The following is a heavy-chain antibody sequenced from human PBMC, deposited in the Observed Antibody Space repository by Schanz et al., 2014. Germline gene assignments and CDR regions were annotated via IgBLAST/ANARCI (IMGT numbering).Heavy chain of an antibody. J-gene: IGHJ6*02. D-gene: IGHD3-3*02. CDR2: IHHSGSI. V-gene: IGHV4-34*01. Sequence: QVQLQQWGAGLLKPSETLSLTCAVYGGPFSGYFWSWIRQSPGKGLQWIGEIHHSGSIIYNPSLRSGVTISMDTSKTQFSLKVTSVTAADTAVYYCARHLVNAYGMDVWGQGTAVTVSS. CDR3: ARHLVNAYGMDV. CDR1: GGPFSGYF.